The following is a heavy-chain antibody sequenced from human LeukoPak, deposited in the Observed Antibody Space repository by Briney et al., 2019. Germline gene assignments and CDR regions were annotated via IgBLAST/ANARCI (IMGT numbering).Heavy chain of an antibody. D-gene: IGHD6-19*01. J-gene: IGHJ4*02. CDR3: ARDVRQWLASGRGWYFDY. V-gene: IGHV3-30*04. Sequence: AGGSLRLSCAASGFTFSTYSMNWVRQAPGKGLEWVAVISYDGSNKYYADSVKGRFTISRDNSKNTLYLQMNSLRAEDTAVYYCARDVRQWLASGRGWYFDYWGQGTLVTVSS. CDR1: GFTFSTYS. CDR2: ISYDGSNK.